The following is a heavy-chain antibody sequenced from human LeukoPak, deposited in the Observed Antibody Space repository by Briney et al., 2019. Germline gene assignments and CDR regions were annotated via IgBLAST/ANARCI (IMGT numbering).Heavy chain of an antibody. V-gene: IGHV3-20*04. CDR1: GFTFDDYG. Sequence: PGGSLRLSCAASGFTFDDYGMSWVRQAPGKGLEWVSDINWNGGSTGYADSVKGRFTISRDNAKNSLYLQMNSLRAEDTALYYCARACGGDCFSNDAFDIWGQGTMLTVSS. CDR3: ARACGGDCFSNDAFDI. D-gene: IGHD2-21*02. J-gene: IGHJ3*02. CDR2: INWNGGST.